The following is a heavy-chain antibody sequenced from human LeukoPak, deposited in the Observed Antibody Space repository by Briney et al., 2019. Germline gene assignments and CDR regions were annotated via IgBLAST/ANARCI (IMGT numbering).Heavy chain of an antibody. CDR1: GGSISSGSYY. J-gene: IGHJ4*02. CDR2: IYYSGST. CDR3: ARVGVNWVGATPGGYFDY. Sequence: PSETLSLTCTVSGGSISSGSYYWSWIRQPPGKGLEWIGYIYYSGSTNYNPSLKSRVTISVDTSKNQFSLKLSSVTAADTAVYYCARVGVNWVGATPGGYFDYWGQGTLVTVSS. V-gene: IGHV4-61*01. D-gene: IGHD1-26*01.